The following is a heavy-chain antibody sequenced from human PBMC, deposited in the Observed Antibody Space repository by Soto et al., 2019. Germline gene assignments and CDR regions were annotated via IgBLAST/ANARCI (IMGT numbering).Heavy chain of an antibody. CDR2: IIPIFSKT. CDR1: GGTFTTSS. CDR3: APDVGRSTGGDS. J-gene: IGHJ4*02. Sequence: QVQLVQSGAEVKELGSSVKVSCKTSGGTFTTSSFVWVRQGPGQGLEWMGGIIPIFSKTNFAPKFQGRVTFTADESPRTVYMDLSSLRSEDTAIYYCAPDVGRSTGGDSWGQGTLVTVSS. D-gene: IGHD4-17*01. V-gene: IGHV1-69*01.